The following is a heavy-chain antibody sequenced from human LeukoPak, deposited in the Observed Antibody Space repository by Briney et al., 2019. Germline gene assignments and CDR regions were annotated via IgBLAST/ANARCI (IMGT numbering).Heavy chain of an antibody. CDR1: EFTFNSYS. V-gene: IGHV3-21*01. J-gene: IGHJ4*02. CDR2: ISSGSTYI. CDR3: ARDPFYYEAAGSDDY. D-gene: IGHD3-22*01. Sequence: GGSLTLSCAASEFTFNSYSFNWIRQPPGGRLEWVSSISSGSTYIYYSDSVKGRFTVSRDNAKNSLFLQMNNLRAEDTAVYYCARDPFYYEAAGSDDYWGQGTLVTVSS.